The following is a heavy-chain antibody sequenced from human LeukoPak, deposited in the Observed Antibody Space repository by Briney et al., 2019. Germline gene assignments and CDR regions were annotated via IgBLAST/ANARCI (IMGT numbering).Heavy chain of an antibody. CDR1: GGSISSYY. Sequence: KPSETLSLTCTVSGGSISSYYWSWIRQPPGKGLEWIGYIYYSGSTNYNPSLKSRVTISADTSKNQFSLKLSSVTAADTAVYYCARGTVKKPWLRLSFSWFDPWGQGTLVTVSS. V-gene: IGHV4-59*01. CDR3: ARGTVKKPWLRLSFSWFDP. D-gene: IGHD5-12*01. J-gene: IGHJ5*02. CDR2: IYYSGST.